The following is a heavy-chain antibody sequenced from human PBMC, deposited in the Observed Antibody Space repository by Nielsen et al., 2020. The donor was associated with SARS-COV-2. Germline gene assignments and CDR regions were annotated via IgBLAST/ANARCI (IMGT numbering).Heavy chain of an antibody. CDR3: AKDIVGGFDY. CDR2: IYYSGST. CDR1: GGSISSGGYY. J-gene: IGHJ4*02. Sequence: LRLSCTVSGGSISSGGYYWSWIRQHPGKGLEWIGYIYYSGSTYYNPSLKSRVTISVDTSKNQFSLKLSSVTAADTALYYCAKDIVGGFDYWGQGTLVTVSS. D-gene: IGHD1-26*01. V-gene: IGHV4-31*03.